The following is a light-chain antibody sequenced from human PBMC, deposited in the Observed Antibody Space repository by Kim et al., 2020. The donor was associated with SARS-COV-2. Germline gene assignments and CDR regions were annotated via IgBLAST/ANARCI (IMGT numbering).Light chain of an antibody. V-gene: IGLV2-14*03. Sequence: ITISCPGPTSDVGGYNYFSCYHQHPGKAPKLMIYDVSNRPSGVSNRFSGSKSGNTASLTISGLQAEDEADYYCSSYTSSSTLWVFGGGTQLTVL. J-gene: IGLJ3*02. CDR2: DVS. CDR3: SSYTSSSTLWV. CDR1: TSDVGGYNY.